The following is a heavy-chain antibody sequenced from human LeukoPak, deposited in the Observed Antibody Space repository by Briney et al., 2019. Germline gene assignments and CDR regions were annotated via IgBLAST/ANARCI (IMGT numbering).Heavy chain of an antibody. D-gene: IGHD2-15*01. CDR1: GGSFSGYY. CDR2: INHSGST. V-gene: IGHV4-34*01. CDR3: ARGGCSGGSCYRQSPGRYYFDY. J-gene: IGHJ4*02. Sequence: SETLSLTCAVYGGSFSGYYWSWIRQPPGKGLEWIGEINHSGSTNYNPSLKSRVTISVDTSKNQFSLKLSSVTAADTAVYYCARGGCSGGSCYRQSPGRYYFDYWGQGTLVTVSS.